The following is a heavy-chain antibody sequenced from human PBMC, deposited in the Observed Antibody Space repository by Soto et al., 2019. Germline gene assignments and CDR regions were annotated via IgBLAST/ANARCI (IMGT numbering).Heavy chain of an antibody. CDR2: IYSDGTT. D-gene: IGHD6-6*01. CDR3: AILSN. CDR1: GFTVSSNY. Sequence: GGSLRLSCAASGFTVSSNYMDWVRQAPGQGLEWRSIIYSDGTTYYADSVKGRFTISRDNFKNTLYLQMNNLRAEDTAVYYCAILSNWGQGTLVTVSS. V-gene: IGHV3-53*01. J-gene: IGHJ4*02.